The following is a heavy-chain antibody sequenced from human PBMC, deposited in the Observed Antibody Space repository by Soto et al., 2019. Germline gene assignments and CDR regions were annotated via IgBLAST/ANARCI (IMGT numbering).Heavy chain of an antibody. CDR1: GGTFSSYA. V-gene: IGHV1-69*13. Sequence: SVKVSCKASGGTFSSYAISWVRQAPGQGLEWMGGIIPIFGTANYAQKFQGRVTITADESTSTAYMELSSLRSEDTAVYYCASRPYYYDSRSTYYGMDVWGQGTTVTVSS. CDR3: ASRPYYYDSRSTYYGMDV. CDR2: IIPIFGTA. D-gene: IGHD3-22*01. J-gene: IGHJ6*02.